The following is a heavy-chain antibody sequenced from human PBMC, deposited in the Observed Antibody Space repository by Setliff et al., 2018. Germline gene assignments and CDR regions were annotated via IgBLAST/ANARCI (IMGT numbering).Heavy chain of an antibody. CDR2: INAGNGIT. CDR1: GYTFTSYA. CDR3: AREFTRYYNFWSAHRYYMDV. V-gene: IGHV1-3*01. J-gene: IGHJ6*03. D-gene: IGHD3-3*01. Sequence: VASVKVSCKASGYTFTSYAMHWVRQAPGQRLEWMGWINAGNGITKYSQKFQGRVTITRDTSASTAYMELSSLRSEDTAVYYCAREFTRYYNFWSAHRYYMDVWGKGTTVTVSS.